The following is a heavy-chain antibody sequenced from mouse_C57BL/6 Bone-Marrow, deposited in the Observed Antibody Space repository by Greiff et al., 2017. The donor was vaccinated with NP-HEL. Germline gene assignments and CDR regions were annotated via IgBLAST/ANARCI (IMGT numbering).Heavy chain of an antibody. V-gene: IGHV1-62-2*01. Sequence: VKLMESGAELVKPGASVKLSCKASGYTFTEYTIHWVKQRSGQGLEWIGWFYPGSGSIKYNEKFKDKATLTADKSSSTVYMELSRLTSEDSAVYFCARHEDNYGSHYAMDYWGQGTSVTVSS. CDR3: ARHEDNYGSHYAMDY. J-gene: IGHJ4*01. CDR1: GYTFTEYT. CDR2: FYPGSGSI. D-gene: IGHD1-1*01.